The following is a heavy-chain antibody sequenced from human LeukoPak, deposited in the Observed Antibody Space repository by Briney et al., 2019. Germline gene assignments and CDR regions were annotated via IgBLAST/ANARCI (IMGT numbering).Heavy chain of an antibody. D-gene: IGHD2-2*02. CDR2: IGTAGDT. V-gene: IGHV3-13*01. CDR1: GFTFSSYD. Sequence: GGSLRLSCAASGFTFSSYDMHWVRQATGKGLEWVSAIGTAGDTYYPGSVKGRFTISRENAKNSLYLQMNSLRAGDTAVYYCARARYCNSTSCYNSACAVWGQGTMVTVSS. CDR3: ARARYCNSTSCYNSACAV. J-gene: IGHJ3*01.